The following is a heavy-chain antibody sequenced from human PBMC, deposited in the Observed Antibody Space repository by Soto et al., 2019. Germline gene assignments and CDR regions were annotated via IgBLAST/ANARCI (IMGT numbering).Heavy chain of an antibody. J-gene: IGHJ6*02. D-gene: IGHD4-4*01. Sequence: QVQLVESGGGVVQPGRSLRLSCAASGFTFSSYGMHWVRQAPGKGLEWVAVISYDGSNKYYADSVKGRFSISRDNSKNTLYLQMNSPRAEDTAVYYCAKVQTTHFYYGMDVWGQGTTVTVSS. CDR3: AKVQTTHFYYGMDV. CDR2: ISYDGSNK. V-gene: IGHV3-30*18. CDR1: GFTFSSYG.